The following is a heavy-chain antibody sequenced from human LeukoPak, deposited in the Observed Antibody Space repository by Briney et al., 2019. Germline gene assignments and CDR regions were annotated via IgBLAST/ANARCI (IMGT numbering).Heavy chain of an antibody. D-gene: IGHD4-23*01. CDR1: GYTFTSYY. Sequence: ASVKVSCKASGYTFTSYYMHWVRQAPGQGLEWMGIINPSGGSTSYAQKFQGRVTMTRDMSTSTVYMELSSLRSEDTAVYYCARINVFYGGTPTSGLDYFDYWGQGTLVTVSA. J-gene: IGHJ4*02. CDR3: ARINVFYGGTPTSGLDYFDY. V-gene: IGHV1-46*01. CDR2: INPSGGST.